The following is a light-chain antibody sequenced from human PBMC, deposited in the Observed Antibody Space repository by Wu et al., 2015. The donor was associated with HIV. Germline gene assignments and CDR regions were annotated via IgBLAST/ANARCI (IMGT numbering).Light chain of an antibody. CDR1: RSVNTN. CDR3: QQYDHWPPIT. Sequence: VLTQSPAILSVSPGERATLSCEASRSVNTNLAWYQQKRGQAPRLLVYAASTRATGVPARFSGTGSGTKFTLTIDSMHSEDFAIYFCQQYDHWPPITFGGGTNIEI. J-gene: IGKJ4*01. CDR2: AAS. V-gene: IGKV3-15*01.